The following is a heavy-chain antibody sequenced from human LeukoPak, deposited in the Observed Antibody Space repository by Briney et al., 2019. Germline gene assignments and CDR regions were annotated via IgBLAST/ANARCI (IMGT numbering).Heavy chain of an antibody. Sequence: SGTLSLTCAVSGGYISSSNWWSGPRQPPGKGLEWIGEIYHSGCTNYNPSLKSRVTISVDKSKNQFSLKLSSVTAADTAVYYCARGPRRISVYSFDYWGQGTLVTVSS. D-gene: IGHD3-16*02. V-gene: IGHV4-4*02. CDR3: ARGPRRISVYSFDY. CDR2: IYHSGCT. CDR1: GGYISSSNW. J-gene: IGHJ4*02.